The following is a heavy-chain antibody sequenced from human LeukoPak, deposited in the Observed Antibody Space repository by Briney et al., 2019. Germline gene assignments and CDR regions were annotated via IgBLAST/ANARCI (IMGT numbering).Heavy chain of an antibody. V-gene: IGHV3-23*01. CDR3: AKGRGWEASYYYYYMDV. CDR2: ISGSGVIT. Sequence: GGSLRLSCAASGFTFSSHGMNWVRQAPGKGLEWVSGISGSGVITYYADSVKGRFTISRDNSKNTLYLQMNSLRAEDTAVYYCAKGRGWEASYYYYYMDVWGKGTTVTISS. CDR1: GFTFSSHG. D-gene: IGHD1-26*01. J-gene: IGHJ6*03.